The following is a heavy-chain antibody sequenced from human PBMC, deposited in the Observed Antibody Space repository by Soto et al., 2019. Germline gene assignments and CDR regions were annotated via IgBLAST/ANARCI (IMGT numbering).Heavy chain of an antibody. Sequence: QLQLQVSGPGLEKPSETLSLTCTVSGGSISSSSYYWGWIRQPPGKGLEWIGSIYYSGSTYYNPSLKSRVTISVDTSKNQSSLKLSSVTAADTAVYYCSSSGSHSWGQGTLVTVSS. CDR2: IYYSGST. V-gene: IGHV4-39*01. CDR1: GGSISSSSYY. J-gene: IGHJ4*02. D-gene: IGHD3-10*01. CDR3: SSSGSHS.